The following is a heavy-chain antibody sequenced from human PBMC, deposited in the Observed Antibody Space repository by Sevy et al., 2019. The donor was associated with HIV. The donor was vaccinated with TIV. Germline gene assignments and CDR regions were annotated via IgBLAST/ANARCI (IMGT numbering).Heavy chain of an antibody. CDR1: GFTFSSYA. D-gene: IGHD3-10*01. CDR3: ARGGGGWYGGGGGHYLDY. CDR2: ISYDGNNQ. Sequence: GGSLRLSCAASGFTFSSYAMHWVRQAPGKGLEWVAFISYDGNNQDYADSVKGRFTISRDNSKKRLYLQMNSLTTKDRAVYYCARGGGGWYGGGGGHYLDYWGQGTLVTVSS. V-gene: IGHV3-30-3*01. J-gene: IGHJ4*02.